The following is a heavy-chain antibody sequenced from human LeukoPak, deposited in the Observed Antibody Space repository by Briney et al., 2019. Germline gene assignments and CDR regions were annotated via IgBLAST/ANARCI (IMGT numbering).Heavy chain of an antibody. Sequence: PSETLSLTCAVSGGSISSGGYSWSWIRQPPGKGLEWIGYIYHSGSTYYNPSLKSRVTISVDTSKNQFSLKLSSVTAADTAVYYCARGPSIAAAGKVDYWGQGTLVTVSS. J-gene: IGHJ4*02. D-gene: IGHD6-13*01. CDR1: GGSISSGGYS. CDR2: IYHSGST. CDR3: ARGPSIAAAGKVDY. V-gene: IGHV4-30-2*01.